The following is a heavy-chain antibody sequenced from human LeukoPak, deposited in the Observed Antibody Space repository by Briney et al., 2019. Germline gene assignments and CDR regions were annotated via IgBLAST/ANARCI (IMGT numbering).Heavy chain of an antibody. D-gene: IGHD6-13*01. CDR1: GGSFSGYY. V-gene: IGHV4-34*01. J-gene: IGHJ4*02. CDR2: INHSGST. Sequence: SETLSLTCAVYGGSFSGYYWSWIRQPPGKGLEWIGEINHSGSTNYNPSLKSRVTISVDTSKNRFSLKLSSVTAADTAVYYCARVRVAAAGTFDYWGQGTLVTVSS. CDR3: ARVRVAAAGTFDY.